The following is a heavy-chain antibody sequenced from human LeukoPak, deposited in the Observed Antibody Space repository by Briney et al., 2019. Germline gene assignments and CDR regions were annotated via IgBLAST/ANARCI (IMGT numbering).Heavy chain of an antibody. D-gene: IGHD1-14*01. CDR2: ISYDGDDQ. CDR1: TFSFSDYP. V-gene: IGHV3-30*08. Sequence: GKSLRLSCAASTFSFSDYPLHWVRQAPGKGLEWVAVISYDGDDQYYAHSVKGRFTISRDNSKNTLYRQMDSLISDDTAVYYCARAYHEDYYFDFWGQGTLVIVSS. CDR3: ARAYHEDYYFDF. J-gene: IGHJ4*02.